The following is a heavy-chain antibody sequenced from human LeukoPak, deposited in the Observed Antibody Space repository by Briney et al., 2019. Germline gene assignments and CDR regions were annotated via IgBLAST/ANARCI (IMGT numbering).Heavy chain of an antibody. J-gene: IGHJ6*03. CDR2: ISGSGGST. CDR1: GFTFSSYA. CDR3: AKDGDYYDFWSGYYPYYYYYYMDV. D-gene: IGHD3-3*01. Sequence: GGSLRLSCAASGFTFSSYAMRWVRQAPGKGLEWVSAISGSGGSTYYADSVKGRFTISRDNSKNTLYLQMNSLRAEDTAVYYCAKDGDYYDFWSGYYPYYYYYYMDVWGKGTTVTVS. V-gene: IGHV3-23*01.